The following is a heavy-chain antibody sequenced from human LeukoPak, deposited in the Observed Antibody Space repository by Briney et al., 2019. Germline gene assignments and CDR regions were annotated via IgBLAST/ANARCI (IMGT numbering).Heavy chain of an antibody. Sequence: SETLSLTCAVYGGSFSGYYWSWIRQPSGKGLEWIGEINHSGSTNYNPSLKSRVTISVDTSKNQFSLKLSSVTAADTAVYYCARHPVKPDYYGSGSPLPFDYWGQGTLVTVSS. CDR3: ARHPVKPDYYGSGSPLPFDY. CDR1: GGSFSGYY. CDR2: INHSGST. J-gene: IGHJ4*02. V-gene: IGHV4-34*01. D-gene: IGHD3-10*01.